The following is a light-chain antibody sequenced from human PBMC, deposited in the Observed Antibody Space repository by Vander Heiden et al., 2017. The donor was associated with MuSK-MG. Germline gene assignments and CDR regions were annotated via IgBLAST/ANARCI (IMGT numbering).Light chain of an antibody. Sequence: DIQMTQSPSSLSASVGDRVTIICRASQSINTYLNWYHQKPGKAPELLIYAASSLKSGVPSRFTLTISSLQPEDFATYYCQQSDRIPYTFGQGTELDIK. J-gene: IGKJ2*01. CDR2: AAS. CDR3: QQSDRIPYT. CDR1: QSINTY. V-gene: IGKV1-39*01.